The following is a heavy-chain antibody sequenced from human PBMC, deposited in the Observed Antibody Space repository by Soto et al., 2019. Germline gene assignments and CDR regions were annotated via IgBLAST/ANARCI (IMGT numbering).Heavy chain of an antibody. CDR3: ANEVAVAFSSLQYGMDV. CDR2: ISYDGTYK. Sequence: QVQLVESGGGVVQPGRSLRLSCAASGFTFNNFAMHWVRQAPGKELEWVAFISYDGTYKYYADSVRGRLTVYRDNSKSTLFLQMNSLKFEDTAVYVCANEVAVAFSSLQYGMDVWGQGTTVTVSS. D-gene: IGHD6-19*01. V-gene: IGHV3-30*14. CDR1: GFTFNNFA. J-gene: IGHJ6*02.